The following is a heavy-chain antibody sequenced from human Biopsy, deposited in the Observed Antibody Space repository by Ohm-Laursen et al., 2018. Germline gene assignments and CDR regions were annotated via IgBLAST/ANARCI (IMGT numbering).Heavy chain of an antibody. CDR3: ARGPHSGSHSCFDY. D-gene: IGHD1-26*01. Sequence: GASVKVSCKASGGTFINYAISWVRQAPGQGLEWMRGIIPMFGTANYAQMFQGRVTISADESTSTSYMELSSLTTEDTAIYYCARGPHSGSHSCFDYWGRGTLVTVSS. J-gene: IGHJ4*02. CDR1: GGTFINYA. V-gene: IGHV1-69*13. CDR2: IIPMFGTA.